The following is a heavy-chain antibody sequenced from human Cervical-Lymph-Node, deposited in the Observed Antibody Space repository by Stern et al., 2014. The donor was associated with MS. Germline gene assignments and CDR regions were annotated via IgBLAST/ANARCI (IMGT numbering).Heavy chain of an antibody. CDR3: AREYPVGNQMIYYYHGTDV. CDR2: IVPVFGTA. D-gene: IGHD2-2*02. CDR1: GDTFSTYG. V-gene: IGHV1-69*01. J-gene: IGHJ6*02. Sequence: QVQLVQSGAEVKRPGSSVKVSCKSSGDTFSTYGISWVRQAPGQGLEWMGGIVPVFGTAKYSQKFQGRVTMTADESTVTAYMELSSLRSDDTAVYYCAREYPVGNQMIYYYHGTDVWGQGTTVTVSS.